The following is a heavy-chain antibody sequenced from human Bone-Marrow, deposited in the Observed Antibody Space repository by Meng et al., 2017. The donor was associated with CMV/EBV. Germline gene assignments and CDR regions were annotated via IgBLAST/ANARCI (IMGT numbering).Heavy chain of an antibody. CDR3: ARALDHDYHDYYFDH. V-gene: IGHV3-21*04. D-gene: IGHD4-17*01. Sequence: GGSLRLSCAASGFTFSSYSMNWVRQAPGKGLEWVSSISSSSSYIYYADSVKGRFTISRDNAKNSLYLQMNSLRAEDTAIYYCARALDHDYHDYYFDHWGQGALVTVSS. CDR2: ISSSSSYI. J-gene: IGHJ4*02. CDR1: GFTFSSYS.